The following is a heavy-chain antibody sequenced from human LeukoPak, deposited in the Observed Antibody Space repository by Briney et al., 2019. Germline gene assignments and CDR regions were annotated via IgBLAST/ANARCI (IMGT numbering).Heavy chain of an antibody. D-gene: IGHD2-2*01. CDR1: GYTFTSYG. CDR2: ISAYNGNT. Sequence: ASVKVSCKASGYTFTSYGISWVRQAPGQGLEWMGWISAYNGNTNYAQKLQGGVTMTTDTSTSTAYMELRSLRSDDTAVYYCARDAARTVVVPAGDAFDIWGQGTMVTVSS. CDR3: ARDAARTVVVPAGDAFDI. J-gene: IGHJ3*02. V-gene: IGHV1-18*01.